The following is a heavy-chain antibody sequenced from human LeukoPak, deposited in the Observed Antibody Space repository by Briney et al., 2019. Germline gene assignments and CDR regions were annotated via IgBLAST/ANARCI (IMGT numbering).Heavy chain of an antibody. CDR2: IGAYNGNT. CDR1: GYTFTSYG. D-gene: IGHD3-10*01. Sequence: GASVTVSCKASGYTFTSYGISWVRQAPGQGLEWMGWIGAYNGNTNYAQKLQGRVTMTTDTSTSTAYMELRSLRSDDTAVYYCAREYYYGSGSYYIKVPIYYYYGMDVWGQGTTVTVSS. J-gene: IGHJ6*02. V-gene: IGHV1-18*01. CDR3: AREYYYGSGSYYIKVPIYYYYGMDV.